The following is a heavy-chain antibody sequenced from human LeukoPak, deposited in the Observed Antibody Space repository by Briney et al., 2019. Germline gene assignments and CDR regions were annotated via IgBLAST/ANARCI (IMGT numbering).Heavy chain of an antibody. Sequence: GGSLRLSCAASGFTFDDYAMHWVRQAPGKGLEWVSGISWISGSIGYADSVKGRFTISRDNAKNSLYLQMNSLRAEDTALYYCAKDMGGKYGSGSYSAFDIWGEGTMVTVSS. CDR1: GFTFDDYA. D-gene: IGHD3-10*01. CDR3: AKDMGGKYGSGSYSAFDI. CDR2: ISWISGSI. V-gene: IGHV3-9*01. J-gene: IGHJ3*02.